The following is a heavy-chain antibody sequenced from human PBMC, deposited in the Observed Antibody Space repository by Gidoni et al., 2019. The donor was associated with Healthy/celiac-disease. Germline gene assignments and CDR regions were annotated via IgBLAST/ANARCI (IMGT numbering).Heavy chain of an antibody. CDR2: INPSGGST. V-gene: IGHV1-46*03. D-gene: IGHD6-19*01. CDR1: GYTFTSYY. J-gene: IGHJ5*02. Sequence: QVQLVQSGAEVKKPGASVKVSCKASGYTFTSYYMHWVRQAPGQGLEWMGIINPSGGSTSYAQKFQGRVTMTRDTSTSTVYMELSSLRSEDTAVYYCARDGVGVAVAGIGGWFDPWGQGTLVTVSS. CDR3: ARDGVGVAVAGIGGWFDP.